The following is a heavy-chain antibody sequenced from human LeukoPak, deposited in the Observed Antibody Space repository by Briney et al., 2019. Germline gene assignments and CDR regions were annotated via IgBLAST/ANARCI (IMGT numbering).Heavy chain of an antibody. V-gene: IGHV1-2*02. D-gene: IGHD6-19*01. CDR2: INPNSGGT. J-gene: IGHJ4*02. CDR1: GYTFTGYY. CDR3: ASAQWPLYYFDY. Sequence: SVSLSCTASGYTFTGYYMHWARQAPGQGLEWMGWINPNSGGTNYSQKFQGRVNMTRDTSISTSSIELSRLRSDDTAVYYCASAQWPLYYFDYWGQGTLVTVSS.